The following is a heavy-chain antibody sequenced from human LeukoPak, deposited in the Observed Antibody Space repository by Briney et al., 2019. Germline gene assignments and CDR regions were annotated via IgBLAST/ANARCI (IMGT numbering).Heavy chain of an antibody. CDR2: ISWNSGSI. D-gene: IGHD1-1*01. J-gene: IGHJ4*02. CDR3: AKDLSTQEGFDY. CDR1: GFTFSSYA. Sequence: GGSLRLSCAASGFTFSSYAMSWVRQAPGKGLEWVSGISWNSGSIGYADSVKGRFTISRDNAKNSLYLQMNSLRAEDTALYYCAKDLSTQEGFDYWGQGTLVTVSS. V-gene: IGHV3-9*01.